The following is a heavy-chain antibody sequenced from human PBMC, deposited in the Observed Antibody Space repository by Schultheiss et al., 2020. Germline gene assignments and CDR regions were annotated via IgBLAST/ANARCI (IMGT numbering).Heavy chain of an antibody. D-gene: IGHD6-25*01. CDR2: IIPIFGTA. J-gene: IGHJ6*02. V-gene: IGHV1-69*05. CDR3: AKVQSKRVYYYYGMDV. CDR1: GGTFSSYA. Sequence: SVKVSCKASGGTFSSYAISWVRQAPGQGLEWMGGIIPIFGTANYAQKFQGRVTITRDTSASTAYMELSSLRSEDTAVYYCAKVQSKRVYYYYGMDVWGQVTTVTVSS.